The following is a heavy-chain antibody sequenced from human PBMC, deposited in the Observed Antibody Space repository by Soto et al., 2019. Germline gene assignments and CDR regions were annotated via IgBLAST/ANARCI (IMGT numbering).Heavy chain of an antibody. CDR3: AHIPFFFFPAEDGIRDVRSVSAFLLNRSSDL. CDR2: IYWNADT. V-gene: IGHV2-5*01. D-gene: IGHD3-10*02. J-gene: IGHJ2*01. Sequence: VGWIRQPPGKALEWLARIYWNADTRYSPSLTSTLTITKDTSQNQVVLTMTNMDPVDTATYYCAHIPFFFFPAEDGIRDVRSVSAFLLNRSSDL.